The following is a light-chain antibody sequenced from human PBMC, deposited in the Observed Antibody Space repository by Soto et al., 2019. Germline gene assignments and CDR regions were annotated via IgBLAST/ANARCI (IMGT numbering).Light chain of an antibody. CDR3: QQSHSTPWT. CDR2: GAS. Sequence: DIQMSQSQSSLSASVGDRVTITCRASQTITTYLNWYQQKPGKAPKLLIYGASSLQSGVPSRFTGSGSGTDFILTISSLQPEDSATYHCQQSHSTPWTFGQGTKVDIK. V-gene: IGKV1-39*01. J-gene: IGKJ1*01. CDR1: QTITTY.